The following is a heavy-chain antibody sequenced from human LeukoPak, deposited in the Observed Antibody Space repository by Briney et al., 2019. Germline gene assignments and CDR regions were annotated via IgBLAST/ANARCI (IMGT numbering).Heavy chain of an antibody. J-gene: IGHJ4*02. CDR1: GGSISSGGYY. CDR3: ARGLRFLETYYFDY. D-gene: IGHD3-3*01. CDR2: IYYSGST. Sequence: PSETLSLTCTVSGGSISSGGYYWSWIRQHPGKGLECIGYIYYSGSTYYNPSLKSRVTISVDTSKNQFSLKLSSVTAADTAVYYCARGLRFLETYYFDYWGQGTLVTVS. V-gene: IGHV4-31*03.